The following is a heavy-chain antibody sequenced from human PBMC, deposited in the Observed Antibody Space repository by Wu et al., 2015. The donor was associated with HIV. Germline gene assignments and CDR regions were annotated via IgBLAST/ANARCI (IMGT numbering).Heavy chain of an antibody. CDR2: MNPNSGNT. Sequence: QVQLVQSGAEVKKPGASVKVSCKTSGYTFTNSDIHWLRQAPGHGLEWMGWMNPNSGNTAYAQKFQDRITMTRNTSTDTAYMELRSLRYEDTVVYYCARGLIRRYGDEAHFDSWGQGTLVTVSS. CDR1: GYTFTNSD. CDR3: ARGLIRRYGDEAHFDS. V-gene: IGHV1-8*02. D-gene: IGHD4-17*01. J-gene: IGHJ4*02.